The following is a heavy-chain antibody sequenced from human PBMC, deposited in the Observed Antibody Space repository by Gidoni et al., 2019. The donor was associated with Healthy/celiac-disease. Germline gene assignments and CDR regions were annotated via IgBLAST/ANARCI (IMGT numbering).Heavy chain of an antibody. CDR3: ARLNIVVVPAAIYFDY. Sequence: QLQLQESGPGLVKPSETLSLTCTVSGGSISSSSYYWGWIRQPPGKGLEWIGSIYYSGGTYYNPSLKSRVTISVDTSKNQFSLKLSSVTAADTAVYYCARLNIVVVPAAIYFDYWGQGTLVTVSS. V-gene: IGHV4-39*01. CDR1: GGSISSSSYY. D-gene: IGHD2-2*01. J-gene: IGHJ4*02. CDR2: IYYSGGT.